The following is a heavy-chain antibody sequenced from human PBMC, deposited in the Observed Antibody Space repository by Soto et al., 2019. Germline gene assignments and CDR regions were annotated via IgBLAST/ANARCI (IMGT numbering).Heavy chain of an antibody. Sequence: QVQLVESGGGVVQPGGSLRLSCAASGFTFITYGMHWVRQAPGKGLEWVAVISFDGSHKYYADSVKGRFTISRDNAKNTLYLQMNSLRAEDTAVYYCAKDLRAYGDYTPPYFAYWGQGPLVTVSS. CDR1: GFTFITYG. J-gene: IGHJ4*02. CDR2: ISFDGSHK. CDR3: AKDLRAYGDYTPPYFAY. V-gene: IGHV3-30*18. D-gene: IGHD4-17*01.